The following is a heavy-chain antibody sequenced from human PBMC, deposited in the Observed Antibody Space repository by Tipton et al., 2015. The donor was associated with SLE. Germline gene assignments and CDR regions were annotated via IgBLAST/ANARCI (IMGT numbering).Heavy chain of an antibody. CDR2: ISWNSGSI. Sequence: SLRLSCAASGFSFSTYWMHWVRQAPGKGLEWVSGISWNSGSIGYADSVKGRFTISRDNAKNSLYLQMNSLRAEDMALYYCAKGRGRDDFWSGYLDAFDIWGQGTMVTVSS. D-gene: IGHD3-3*01. J-gene: IGHJ3*02. V-gene: IGHV3-9*03. CDR1: GFSFSTYW. CDR3: AKGRGRDDFWSGYLDAFDI.